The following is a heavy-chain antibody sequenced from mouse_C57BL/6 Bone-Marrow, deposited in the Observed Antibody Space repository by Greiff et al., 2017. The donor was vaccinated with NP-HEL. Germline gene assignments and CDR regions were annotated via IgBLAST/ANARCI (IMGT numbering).Heavy chain of an antibody. D-gene: IGHD1-1*01. CDR2: IYPSDSET. V-gene: IGHV1-61*01. CDR3: AREATVVDFDY. CDR1: GYTFTSYW. Sequence: QVQLKQPGAELVRPGSSVKLSCKASGYTFTSYWMDWVKQRPGQGLEWIGNIYPSDSETHYNQKFKDKATLTVDKSSSTAYMQLSSLTSEDSAVYYCAREATVVDFDYWGQGTTLTVSS. J-gene: IGHJ2*01.